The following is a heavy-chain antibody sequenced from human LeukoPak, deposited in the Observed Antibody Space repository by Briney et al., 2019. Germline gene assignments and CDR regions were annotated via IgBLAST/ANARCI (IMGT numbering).Heavy chain of an antibody. D-gene: IGHD2-15*01. V-gene: IGHV1-2*02. CDR1: GYTFTGYY. CDR3: ARRALGYCSGGSCYRYFDL. J-gene: IGHJ2*01. CDR2: INPNSGGT. Sequence: ASVKVSCKASGYTFTGYYMHWVRQAPGQGLEWMGWINPNSGGTNYAQKFQGRVTMTRDTSISTAYMELSRLRSDDTAVYYCARRALGYCSGGSCYRYFDLWGRGTLVTVSS.